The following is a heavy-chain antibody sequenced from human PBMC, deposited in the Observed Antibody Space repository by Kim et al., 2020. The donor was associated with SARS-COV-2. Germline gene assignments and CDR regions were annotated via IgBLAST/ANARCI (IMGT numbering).Heavy chain of an antibody. J-gene: IGHJ5*02. CDR2: MNPNSGNT. CDR1: GYTFTSYD. V-gene: IGHV1-8*01. Sequence: ASVKVSCKASGYTFTSYDINWVRQATGQGLEWMGWMNPNSGNTGYAQKFQGRVTMTRNTSISTAYMELSSLRSEDTAVYYCATLEGVRFGELLRPAWGQGTLVTVSS. D-gene: IGHD3-10*01. CDR3: ATLEGVRFGELLRPA.